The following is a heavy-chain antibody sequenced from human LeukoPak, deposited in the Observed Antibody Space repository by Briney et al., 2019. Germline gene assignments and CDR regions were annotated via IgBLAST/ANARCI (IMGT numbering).Heavy chain of an antibody. D-gene: IGHD3-9*01. Sequence: PGRSLRLSCAASGFTFSSYGMHWVRQAPGKGLEWVAVISYDGSNKYYADSVKGRFTISRDNSKNTLYLQMNSLRAEDTAVYYCAKELRYFDWLQSLDYWGQGTLATVSS. CDR3: AKELRYFDWLQSLDY. CDR1: GFTFSSYG. V-gene: IGHV3-30*18. J-gene: IGHJ4*02. CDR2: ISYDGSNK.